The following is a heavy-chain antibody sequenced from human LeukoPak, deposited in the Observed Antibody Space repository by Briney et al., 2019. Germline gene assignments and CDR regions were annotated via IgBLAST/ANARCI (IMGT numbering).Heavy chain of an antibody. J-gene: IGHJ4*02. CDR1: GGSFSGYY. CDR3: ARDLGYSYGHFDY. CDR2: IYYSGST. Sequence: PSETLSLTCAVYGGSFSGYYWSWIRQPPGKGLEWIGYIYYSGSTNYNPSLKSRVTISVDTSKNQFSLKLSSVTAADTAVYYCARDLGYSYGHFDYWGQGALVTVSS. D-gene: IGHD5-18*01. V-gene: IGHV4-59*01.